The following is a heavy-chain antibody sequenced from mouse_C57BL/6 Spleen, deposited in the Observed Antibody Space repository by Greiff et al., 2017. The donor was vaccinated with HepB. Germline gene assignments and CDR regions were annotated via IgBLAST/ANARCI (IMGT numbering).Heavy chain of an antibody. CDR2: IYPGSGNT. D-gene: IGHD1-1*01. J-gene: IGHJ4*01. CDR3: ARYYGSSSYAMDY. V-gene: IGHV1-66*01. Sequence: VKLQESGPELVKPGASVKISCKASGYSFTSYYIHWVKQRPGQGLEWIGWIYPGSGNTKYNEKFKGKATLTADTSSSTAYMQLSSLTSEDAAVYYCARYYGSSSYAMDYWGQGTSVTVSS. CDR1: GYSFTSYY.